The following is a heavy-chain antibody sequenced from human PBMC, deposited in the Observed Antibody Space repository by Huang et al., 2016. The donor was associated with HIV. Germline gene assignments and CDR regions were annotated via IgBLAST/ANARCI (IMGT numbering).Heavy chain of an antibody. V-gene: IGHV4-39*01. D-gene: IGHD2-2*01. J-gene: IGHJ3*02. CDR2: IYYSGST. CDR3: ARHMDCSSSSCLAGGHERGPFDM. CDR1: GGSISSSSYY. Sequence: QLQLQESGPGLVKPSETLSLTCSVSGGSISSSSYYWGWIRQPPGTGLEWIGSIYYSGSTFYNPSLKSGGTISVDTSKNQFSLRLSSVTAADTSVYYCARHMDCSSSSCLAGGHERGPFDMWGQGTMVTVSS.